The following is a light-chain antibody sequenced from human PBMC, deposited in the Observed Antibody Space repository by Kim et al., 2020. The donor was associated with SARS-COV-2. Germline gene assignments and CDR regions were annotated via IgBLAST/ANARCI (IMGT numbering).Light chain of an antibody. CDR2: DVS. J-gene: IGKJ4*01. CDR3: QQRGSWHPALT. CDR1: HIVCIS. V-gene: IGKV3D-11*02. Sequence: RGESASLPFRASHIVCISLACCQQTPDQSPGFLIHDVSMRDDGIRDRFSGNGSGTDFTLHIGNLAPEDFAIYYCQQRGSWHPALTFGGGTKVEIK.